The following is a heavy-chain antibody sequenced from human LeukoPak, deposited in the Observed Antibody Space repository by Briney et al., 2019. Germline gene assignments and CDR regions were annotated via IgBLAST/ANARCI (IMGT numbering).Heavy chain of an antibody. V-gene: IGHV4-39*07. CDR3: ARDGGITAADSDY. CDR1: GGSISSSSYY. D-gene: IGHD6-13*01. Sequence: SETLSLTCTVSGGSISSSSYYWGWIRQPPGKGLEWIGSIYHSGSTYYNPSLKSRVTISVDTSKNQFSLKLSSVTAADTAVYYCARDGGITAADSDYWGQGTLVTVSS. CDR2: IYHSGST. J-gene: IGHJ4*02.